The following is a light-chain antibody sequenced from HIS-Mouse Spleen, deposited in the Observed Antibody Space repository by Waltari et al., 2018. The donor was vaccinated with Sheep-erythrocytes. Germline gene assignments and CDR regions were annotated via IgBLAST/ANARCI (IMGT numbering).Light chain of an antibody. CDR3: QQRSNWYT. CDR2: DAS. V-gene: IGKV3-11*01. J-gene: IGKJ2*01. Sequence: EIVLTQSPATLSLSPGERATLSCTASQSVSSYLDWYQQKPGQAPRLLIYDASNRATGIPARFSGSGSGTDFTLTISSLEPEDFAVYYCQQRSNWYTFGQGTKLEIK. CDR1: QSVSSY.